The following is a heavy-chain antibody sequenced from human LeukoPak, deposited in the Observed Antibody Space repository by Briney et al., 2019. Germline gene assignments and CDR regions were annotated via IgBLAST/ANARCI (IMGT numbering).Heavy chain of an antibody. D-gene: IGHD5-18*01. CDR3: AKDGDSYGLDYYYGMDV. CDR2: ISGSGGST. Sequence: GGFLRLSCAASGFTFSSYAMSWVRQAPGKGLEWVSAISGSGGSTYYADSVKGRFTIPRDNSKNTLYLQMNSLRADDTAVYYCAKDGDSYGLDYYYGMDVWGHGTTVTVSS. CDR1: GFTFSSYA. J-gene: IGHJ6*02. V-gene: IGHV3-23*01.